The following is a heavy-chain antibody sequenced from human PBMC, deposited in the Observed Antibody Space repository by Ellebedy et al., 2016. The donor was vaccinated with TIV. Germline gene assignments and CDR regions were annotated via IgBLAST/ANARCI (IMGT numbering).Heavy chain of an antibody. Sequence: ASVKVSCXASGYNFTGYYMHWVRQATGQGLEWMGWMNPNSGNTGYAQKFQGRVTMTRNTSISTAYMELSSLRSEDTAVYYCARARSGDYGGNYFFDYWGQGTLVTVSS. CDR1: GYNFTGYY. D-gene: IGHD4-23*01. CDR2: MNPNSGNT. CDR3: ARARSGDYGGNYFFDY. J-gene: IGHJ4*02. V-gene: IGHV1-8*02.